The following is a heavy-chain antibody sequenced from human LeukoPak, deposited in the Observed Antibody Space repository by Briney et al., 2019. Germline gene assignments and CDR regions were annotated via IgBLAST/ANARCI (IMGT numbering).Heavy chain of an antibody. Sequence: SETLSLTCTVSGGSISSYYWSWIRQPAGKGLEWIGRIYTCGSTNYNPSLKSRVTMSVDTSKNQSSLKLSSVTAADTAVYYCARTYYYDSSGYYYFDYWGQGTLVTVSS. V-gene: IGHV4-4*07. CDR1: GGSISSYY. J-gene: IGHJ4*02. CDR2: IYTCGST. CDR3: ARTYYYDSSGYYYFDY. D-gene: IGHD3-22*01.